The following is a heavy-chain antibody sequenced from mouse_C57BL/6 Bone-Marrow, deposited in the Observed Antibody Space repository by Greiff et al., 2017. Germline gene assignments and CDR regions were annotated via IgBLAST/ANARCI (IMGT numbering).Heavy chain of an antibody. J-gene: IGHJ4*01. Sequence: QVQLQQSGAELARPGASVKLSCKASGYTFTSYGISWVKQRPGQGLEWIGEIYPRSGNTYYNEEFKGKATLTADKSSSTAYMELRSLTSEDSAVYFCARKAFYFGYAMDYWGQGTSVTVSS. D-gene: IGHD1-1*02. CDR1: GYTFTSYG. CDR3: ARKAFYFGYAMDY. CDR2: IYPRSGNT. V-gene: IGHV1-81*01.